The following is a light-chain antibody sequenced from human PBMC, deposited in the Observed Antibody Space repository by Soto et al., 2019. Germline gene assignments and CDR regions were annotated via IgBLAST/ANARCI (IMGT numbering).Light chain of an antibody. V-gene: IGKV2D-29*01. Sequence: DIVVTQTPLFLSVTPGQPASISCNSSQSLLHSDGSTYLYWFMQKPGQPPHLLIYEVSNRFSGVPERFSGSGSGTDFTLRISRVEPEDVGIYYCMQSMQLGSFGQGTKVDIK. J-gene: IGKJ1*01. CDR3: MQSMQLGS. CDR1: QSLLHSDGSTY. CDR2: EVS.